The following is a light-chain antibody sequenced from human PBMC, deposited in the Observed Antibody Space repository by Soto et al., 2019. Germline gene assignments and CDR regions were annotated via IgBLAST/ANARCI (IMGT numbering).Light chain of an antibody. V-gene: IGKV3-20*01. J-gene: IGKJ1*01. CDR3: QQYGSSRT. CDR2: AIS. CDR1: QSVTSDY. Sequence: EIELTQSPGTLSLSPGERAALSCRASQSVTSDYLAWYRQKPGQAPRLLIYAISTRATGIPDRFSGSGSGTDFTLTISRLEPEDFAVYYCQQYGSSRTFGQGTKVDIK.